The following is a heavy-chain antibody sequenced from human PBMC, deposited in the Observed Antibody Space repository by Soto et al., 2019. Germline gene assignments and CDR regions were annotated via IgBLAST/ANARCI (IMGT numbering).Heavy chain of an antibody. J-gene: IGHJ4*02. CDR1: GGSISSGDYY. CDR3: ATSRSTAHPALFDY. Sequence: QVQLQESGPGLVQPSQTLSLTCAVSGGSISSGDYYWTWIRQHPGKGLEWIGYIYYSGSSRYNPSLKSRLTISVDTSKNQFSLKLTSVTAADTAVYYCATSRSTAHPALFDYWGQGTLVTVS. CDR2: IYYSGSS. V-gene: IGHV4-31*11. D-gene: IGHD1-26*01.